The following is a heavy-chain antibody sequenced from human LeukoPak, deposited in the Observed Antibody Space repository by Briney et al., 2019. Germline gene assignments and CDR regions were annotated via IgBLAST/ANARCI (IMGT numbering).Heavy chain of an antibody. CDR3: ARRVGALGPYWYFDL. J-gene: IGHJ2*01. D-gene: IGHD3-10*01. CDR1: GFTFMSYG. V-gene: IGHV3-30*02. Sequence: PGGSVRLSCSASGFTFMSYGMQWLGQAPGKGLEGVAFIGYDGSNKYYADSVKGRFTFSRDNSKNTLYLQMNSLRPEDTAVYYCARRVGALGPYWYFDLWGRGTLVTVSS. CDR2: IGYDGSNK.